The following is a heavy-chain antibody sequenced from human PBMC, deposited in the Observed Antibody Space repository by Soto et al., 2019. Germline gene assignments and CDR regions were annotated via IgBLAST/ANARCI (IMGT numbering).Heavy chain of an antibody. J-gene: IGHJ4*02. Sequence: TSETLSLTCAVYGGSFSGYYWSWIRQPPGKGLEWIGEINHSGSTNYNPSLKSRVTISVDTSKNQFSLKLNSVTAADTAVYYCTRGRGQPMLDYWGQGTLVTVSS. CDR1: GGSFSGYY. D-gene: IGHD6-13*01. CDR2: INHSGST. CDR3: TRGRGQPMLDY. V-gene: IGHV4-34*01.